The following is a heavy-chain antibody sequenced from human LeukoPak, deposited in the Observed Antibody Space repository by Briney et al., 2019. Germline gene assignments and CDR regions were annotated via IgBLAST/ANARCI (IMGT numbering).Heavy chain of an antibody. CDR2: ISAYNGNT. D-gene: IGHD3-16*02. J-gene: IGHJ4*02. V-gene: IGHV1-18*01. CDR3: ARERGPSVWRSYHWMEYDY. CDR1: GYTFTSYG. Sequence: ASLKVSCKASGYTFTSYGISWVRQAPGQGLEWMGWISAYNGNTNYAQKLQGRVTMTTDTSTSTAYMELRSLRSDDTAVYYCARERGPSVWRSYHWMEYDYWGQGNLVTVSS.